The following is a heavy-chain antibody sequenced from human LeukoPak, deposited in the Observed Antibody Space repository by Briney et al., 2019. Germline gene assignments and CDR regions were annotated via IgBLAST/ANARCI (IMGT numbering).Heavy chain of an antibody. CDR1: GGSFSGYY. J-gene: IGHJ4*02. CDR2: INHSGST. Sequence: SETLSLTCAVYGGSFSGYYWSWIRQPPGKGLEWIGEINHSGSTNYNPSLKSRVTISVDTSKNQFSLKLSSVTAADTAVYYCAREGGYSYGFHRVYYFDYWGQGTLVTVSS. D-gene: IGHD5-18*01. CDR3: AREGGYSYGFHRVYYFDY. V-gene: IGHV4-34*01.